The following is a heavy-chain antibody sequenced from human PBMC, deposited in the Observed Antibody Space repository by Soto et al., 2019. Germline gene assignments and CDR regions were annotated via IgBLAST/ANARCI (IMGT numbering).Heavy chain of an antibody. CDR1: GGSISSSNW. V-gene: IGHV4-4*02. D-gene: IGHD2-15*01. Sequence: QVQLQESGPGLVKPSGTLSLTCAVSGGSISSSNWWSWVRQPPGKGLEWIGEIYHSGSTYYNPSRKRRVTIXXDXSTXQISLKLGSVTAAATAVYECAGVGWSGGSCYQFDSWGQGTLVTVSS. J-gene: IGHJ4*02. CDR2: IYHSGST. CDR3: AGVGWSGGSCYQFDS.